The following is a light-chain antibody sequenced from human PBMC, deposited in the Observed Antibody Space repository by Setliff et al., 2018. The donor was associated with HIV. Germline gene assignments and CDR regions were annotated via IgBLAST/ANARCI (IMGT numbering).Light chain of an antibody. CDR1: SGHSGYT. V-gene: IGLV4-60*03. Sequence: QPVLTQSSSASASLGSSVKLTCTLSSGHSGYTITWHQQQPGKAPRFLMNLEGGGTYIKGSGVPDRFSGSSSGADRYLTIPNPQSEDEADYYCETWNSKIHVFGGGTKVTVL. CDR3: ETWNSKIHV. J-gene: IGLJ3*02. CDR2: LEGGGTY.